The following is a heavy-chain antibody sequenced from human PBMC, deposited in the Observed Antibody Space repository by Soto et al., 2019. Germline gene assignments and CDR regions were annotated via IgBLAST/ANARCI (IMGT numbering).Heavy chain of an antibody. D-gene: IGHD6-6*01. CDR2: IYHSGST. V-gene: IGHV4-38-2*02. J-gene: IGHJ3*02. CDR1: GYSISSGYY. CDR3: ASESSIAARPAFDI. Sequence: SETLSLTCTVSGYSISSGYYWGWIRQPPGKGLEWIGSIYHSGSTYYNPSLKSRVTISVDTSKNQFSLKLSSVTAADTAVYYCASESSIAARPAFDIWGQGTMVTVSS.